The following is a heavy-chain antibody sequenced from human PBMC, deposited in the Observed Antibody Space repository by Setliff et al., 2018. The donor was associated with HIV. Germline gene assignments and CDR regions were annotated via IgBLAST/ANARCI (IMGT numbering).Heavy chain of an antibody. CDR1: GYTFVKFG. Sequence: GASVKVSCKASGYTFVKFGISWVRQAPGQGLEWLGWSSPNGNTKYHYSLQGRVTMTTDTPTSTAFMELRSLTSDDTAMYYCARRGVPQQIDLDSWGHGTLVTVSS. J-gene: IGHJ5*01. V-gene: IGHV1-18*01. CDR2: SSPNGNT. D-gene: IGHD3-10*01. CDR3: ARRGVPQQIDLDS.